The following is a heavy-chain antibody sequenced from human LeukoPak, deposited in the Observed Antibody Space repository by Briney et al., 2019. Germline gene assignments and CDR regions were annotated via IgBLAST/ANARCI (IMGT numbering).Heavy chain of an antibody. CDR2: IYYSGST. J-gene: IGHJ6*03. V-gene: IGHV4-59*12. CDR3: AREVLVVNYMDV. Sequence: SETLSLTCTVSGGSISSYYWSWIRQPPGKGLEWIGYIYYSGSTNYNPSLKSRVTMSVDTSKNQFSLKLSSVTAADTAVYYCAREVLVVNYMDVWGKGTTVTISS. D-gene: IGHD2-21*01. CDR1: GGSISSYY.